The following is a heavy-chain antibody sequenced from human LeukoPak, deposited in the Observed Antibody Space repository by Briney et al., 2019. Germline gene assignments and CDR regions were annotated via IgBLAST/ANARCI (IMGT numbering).Heavy chain of an antibody. J-gene: IGHJ4*01. CDR3: ARYCSGGSCYRMTTVTTAFDY. CDR2: INPNSGGT. CDR1: GYTFTGYY. Sequence: ASVKVSCKASGYTFTGYYMHWVRQAPGQGLEWMGWINPNSGGTNYAQKFQGRVTMTRDTSISTAYMELSRLRSDDTAVYYCARYCSGGSCYRMTTVTTAFDYWGQEPWSPSPQ. V-gene: IGHV1-2*02. D-gene: IGHD2-15*01.